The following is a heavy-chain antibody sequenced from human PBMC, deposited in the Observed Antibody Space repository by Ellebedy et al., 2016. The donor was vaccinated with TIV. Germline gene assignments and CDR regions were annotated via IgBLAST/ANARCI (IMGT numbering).Heavy chain of an antibody. Sequence: GESLKISXAASGFTFSSYWMSWVRQAPGKGLEWVSYISSSSSTIYYADSVKGRFTISRDNAKNSLYLQMNSLRDEDTAVYYCASLSGYCSSTSCYLEADYWGQGTLVTVSS. D-gene: IGHD2-2*03. CDR3: ASLSGYCSSTSCYLEADY. J-gene: IGHJ4*02. CDR2: ISSSSSTI. CDR1: GFTFSSYW. V-gene: IGHV3-48*02.